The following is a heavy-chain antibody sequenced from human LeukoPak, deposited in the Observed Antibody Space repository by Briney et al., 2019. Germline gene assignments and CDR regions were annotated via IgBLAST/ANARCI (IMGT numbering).Heavy chain of an antibody. V-gene: IGHV3-21*01. Sequence: PGGXLRLSCAASGFTFSSYSMNWVRQAPGKGLEWVSSISSSSSYIYYADSVKGRFTISRDNAKNSLYLQMNSLRAEDTAVYYCARDKGPYSNHLDYWGQGTLVTVSS. CDR1: GFTFSSYS. CDR2: ISSSSSYI. D-gene: IGHD4-11*01. CDR3: ARDKGPYSNHLDY. J-gene: IGHJ4*02.